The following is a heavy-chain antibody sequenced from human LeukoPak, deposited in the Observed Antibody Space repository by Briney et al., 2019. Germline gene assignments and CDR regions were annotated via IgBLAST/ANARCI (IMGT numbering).Heavy chain of an antibody. CDR3: AKDHGSSDWYYFDY. J-gene: IGHJ4*02. D-gene: IGHD6-13*01. Sequence: GGSLRLSCAASGFTFSDYGMHWVRQAPGKGLEWVAFIRYDGNNKYYADSVKGRFTISRDNSKNTLYLQMNTLRADDTAVYYCAKDHGSSDWYYFDYWGQGTLVTVSS. CDR1: GFTFSDYG. V-gene: IGHV3-30*02. CDR2: IRYDGNNK.